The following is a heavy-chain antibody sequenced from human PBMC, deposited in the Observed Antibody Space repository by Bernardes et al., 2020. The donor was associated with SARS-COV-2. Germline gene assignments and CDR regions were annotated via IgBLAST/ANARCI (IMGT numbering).Heavy chain of an antibody. Sequence: GSLTLSCAASGFTVISNYMNWVRQAPGKGLEWVSLIYSGGSTYYADSVKGRFTISRDNSKNTLYLQMNSLRAEDTAVDYCARDAGYNWNLRYYYGMDVWGQGTTVTVSS. V-gene: IGHV3-53*01. J-gene: IGHJ6*02. CDR3: ARDAGYNWNLRYYYGMDV. CDR2: IYSGGST. D-gene: IGHD1-20*01. CDR1: GFTVISNY.